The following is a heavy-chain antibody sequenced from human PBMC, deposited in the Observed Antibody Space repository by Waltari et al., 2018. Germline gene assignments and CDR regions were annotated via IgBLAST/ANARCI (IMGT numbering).Heavy chain of an antibody. CDR2: ISACGGT. CDR1: GITFSSYT. V-gene: IGHV3-23*01. CDR3: ARGPAYYFDY. J-gene: IGHJ4*02. Sequence: EVQLLESGGGLVQPGGSLTLSCAASGITFSSYTMRWVRQAPGKWLEWVSTISACGGTFYADSVRGRFTVSRDSSKNTLSLQMNSLRAEDTAVYYCARGPAYYFDYWDQGTLVTVSS.